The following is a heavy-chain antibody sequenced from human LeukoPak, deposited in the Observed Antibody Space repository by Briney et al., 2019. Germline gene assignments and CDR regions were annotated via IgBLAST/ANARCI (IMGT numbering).Heavy chain of an antibody. CDR2: MWRDGNNQ. Sequence: GGSLRLSCAASGFTFTSYGMHWVRQAPGKGLEWVASMWRDGNNQYYVDSVKGRFTISRGNSENTLYLEMNSLRADDTAVYFCARGELFGYFYGLDVWGRGATVIVSS. J-gene: IGHJ6*02. CDR3: ARGELFGYFYGLDV. CDR1: GFTFTSYG. V-gene: IGHV3-33*01. D-gene: IGHD1-26*01.